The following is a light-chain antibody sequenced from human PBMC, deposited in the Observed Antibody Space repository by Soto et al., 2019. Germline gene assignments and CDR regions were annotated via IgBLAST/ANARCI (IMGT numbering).Light chain of an antibody. CDR1: SSNVGSYNL. V-gene: IGLV2-14*02. Sequence: QSVLTQPASVSGSPGQSITISCTGTSSNVGSYNLVSWYQQHPGEAPELMIYEVSNRPSGVSNRFSGSKSGNTASLTISGLQAEDEADYYCSSYTSSSTLFVFGTGTKVTVL. CDR3: SSYTSSSTLFV. CDR2: EVS. J-gene: IGLJ1*01.